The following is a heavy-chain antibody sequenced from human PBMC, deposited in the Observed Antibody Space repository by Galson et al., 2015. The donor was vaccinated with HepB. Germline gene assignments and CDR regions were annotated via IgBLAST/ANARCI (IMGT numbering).Heavy chain of an antibody. D-gene: IGHD2/OR15-2a*01. CDR2: ISYDGNSV. CDR1: RFSFSTYT. Sequence: SLRLSCAASRFSFSTYTMHWVRLAPGKGLEWVAAISYDGNSVLYGDSVKGRFTISRDNSMNTLFLQMNSLRVEDTAVYYCGRSLPLSNQRYAMDVWGQGTTVPVFS. J-gene: IGHJ6*02. V-gene: IGHV3-30-3*01. CDR3: GRSLPLSNQRYAMDV.